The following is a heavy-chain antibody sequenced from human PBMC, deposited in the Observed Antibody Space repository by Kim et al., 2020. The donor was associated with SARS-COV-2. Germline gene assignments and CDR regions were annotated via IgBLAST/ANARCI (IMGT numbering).Heavy chain of an antibody. V-gene: IGHV1-46*01. CDR3: ARDPSKLGSRYSSSWYDYYFDY. Sequence: ASVKVSCKASGYTFTSYYMHWVRQAPGQGLEWMGIINPSGGSTSYAQKFQGRVTMTRDTSTSTVYMELSSLRSEDTAVYYCARDPSKLGSRYSSSWYDYYFDYWGQGTLVTVSS. CDR1: GYTFTSYY. CDR2: INPSGGST. J-gene: IGHJ4*02. D-gene: IGHD6-13*01.